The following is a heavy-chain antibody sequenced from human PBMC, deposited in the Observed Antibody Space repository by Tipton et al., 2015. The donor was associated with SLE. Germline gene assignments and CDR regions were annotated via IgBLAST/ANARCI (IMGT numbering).Heavy chain of an antibody. Sequence: LRLSCTVSGGSISSYYWSWIRQPPGKGLEWIGYIYTSGSTNYNPSLKSRVTISVDTSKNQFSLKLSSVTAADTAVYYCARASSSWPDAFDIWGQGTMVTVSS. D-gene: IGHD6-13*01. J-gene: IGHJ3*02. CDR1: GGSISSYY. CDR3: ARASSSWPDAFDI. V-gene: IGHV4-4*08. CDR2: IYTSGST.